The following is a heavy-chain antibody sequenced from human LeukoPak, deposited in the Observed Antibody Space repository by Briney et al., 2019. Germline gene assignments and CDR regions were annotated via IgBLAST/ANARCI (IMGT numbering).Heavy chain of an antibody. CDR1: GFTLGAM. CDR3: AKYRGFGDSYDS. V-gene: IGHV3-23*01. Sequence: PGGSLRLSCAASGFTLGAMSWLRQAPGQGLEWVSTIGDSGGSTYYADSVKGRFTISRDNSKNTLYLQMNSLRAEDSAVYYCAKYRGFGDSYDSWGQGTLVTVSS. CDR2: IGDSGGST. J-gene: IGHJ4*02. D-gene: IGHD3-10*01.